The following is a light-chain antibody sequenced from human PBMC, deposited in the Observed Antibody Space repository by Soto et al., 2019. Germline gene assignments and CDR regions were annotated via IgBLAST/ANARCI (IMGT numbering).Light chain of an antibody. CDR3: QKYNSAPYT. Sequence: DIQMTQSPSSLSASVGDRVTITCRASQGISNYLAWYQQKPGKVPKLLIYAASTLQSGVPSRFSGSGSRTDFTHTISSLQPEDVATFFCQKYNSAPYTFGHRTKLEIK. J-gene: IGKJ2*01. V-gene: IGKV1-27*01. CDR2: AAS. CDR1: QGISNY.